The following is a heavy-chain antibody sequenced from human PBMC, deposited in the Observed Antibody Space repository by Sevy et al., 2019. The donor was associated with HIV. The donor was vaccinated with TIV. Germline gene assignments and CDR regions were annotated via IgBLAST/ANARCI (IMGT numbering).Heavy chain of an antibody. D-gene: IGHD4-17*01. CDR1: GGSLNSGSYY. V-gene: IGHV4-61*01. Sequence: SETLSLTCTVSGGSLNSGSYYWSWIRQPPGKGLEWIGYISYSGSSNYNYSLKSRVTISVHTSNNQFSLKLSSVTAADTAIYYCALLGYGDCLGYFDPWGQGTLVTVSS. J-gene: IGHJ5*02. CDR2: ISYSGSS. CDR3: ALLGYGDCLGYFDP.